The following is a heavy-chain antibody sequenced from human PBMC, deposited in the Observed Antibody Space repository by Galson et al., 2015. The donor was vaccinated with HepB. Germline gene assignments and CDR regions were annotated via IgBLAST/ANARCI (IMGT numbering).Heavy chain of an antibody. CDR1: GFTFSNYA. Sequence: SLRLSCAASGFTFSNYAVHWVRQAPGEGLEWVAVVSSDGSNKYSADSVKGRFTISRDNSKNTLHLQMNSLRAEDTAMYYCTRDRRAIQPWSSGPYYYYYGMDVWGQGTTVTVSS. V-gene: IGHV3-30*04. D-gene: IGHD5-18*01. CDR2: VSSDGSNK. CDR3: TRDRRAIQPWSSGPYYYYYGMDV. J-gene: IGHJ6*02.